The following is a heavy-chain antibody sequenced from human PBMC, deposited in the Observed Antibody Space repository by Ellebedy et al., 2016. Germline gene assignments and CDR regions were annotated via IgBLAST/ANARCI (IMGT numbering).Heavy chain of an antibody. Sequence: SVKVSCXASGGTFSSYAISWVRQAPGQGLEWMGRIIPILGIANYAQKFQGRVTITADKSTSTAYMELSSLRSEDTAVYYCARQLSWWELLPTGVDDYWGQGTLVTVSS. J-gene: IGHJ4*02. CDR1: GGTFSSYA. V-gene: IGHV1-69*04. D-gene: IGHD1-26*01. CDR3: ARQLSWWELLPTGVDDY. CDR2: IIPILGIA.